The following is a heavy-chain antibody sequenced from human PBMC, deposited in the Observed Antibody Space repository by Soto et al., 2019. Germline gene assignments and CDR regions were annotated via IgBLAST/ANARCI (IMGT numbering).Heavy chain of an antibody. V-gene: IGHV1-24*01. CDR1: GYTLTELS. CDR2: IDPEGGET. CDR3: ARGEIEKINWYFDL. J-gene: IGHJ2*01. Sequence: ASVKVSCKVSGYTLTELSMHWVRQAPGQGLEWMGGIDPEGGETIYAQKFQGRVTMTRDTSISTAYMELSRLRSDDTAVYYCARGEIEKINWYFDLWGRGTLVTVSS.